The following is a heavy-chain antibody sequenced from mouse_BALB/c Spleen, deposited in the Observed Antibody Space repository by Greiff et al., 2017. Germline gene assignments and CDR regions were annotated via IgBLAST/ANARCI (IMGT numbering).Heavy chain of an antibody. CDR3: AAAGFHYAMDY. Sequence: QVQLKESGAELAKPGASVKMSCKASGYTFTSYRMHWVKQRPGQGLEWIGYINPSTGYTEYNQKFKDKATLTADKSSSTAYMQLSSLTSEDSAVYYCAAAGFHYAMDYWGQGTSVTVSS. CDR1: GYTFTSYR. J-gene: IGHJ4*01. V-gene: IGHV1-4*01. D-gene: IGHD1-2*01. CDR2: INPSTGYT.